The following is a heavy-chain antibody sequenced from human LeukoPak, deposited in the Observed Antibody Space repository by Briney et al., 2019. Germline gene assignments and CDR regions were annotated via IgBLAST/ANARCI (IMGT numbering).Heavy chain of an antibody. J-gene: IGHJ5*02. Sequence: GGSLRLSCAASGFTFSSYWMSWVRQAPGKGLEWVANIKQDGSEKYYVDSVKGRFTISRDNAKNSLYLQMNSLRAEDTAVYYCARLRFLEWLLRYWFDPWGQGTLVTVSS. CDR2: IKQDGSEK. CDR1: GFTFSSYW. V-gene: IGHV3-7*01. CDR3: ARLRFLEWLLRYWFDP. D-gene: IGHD3-3*01.